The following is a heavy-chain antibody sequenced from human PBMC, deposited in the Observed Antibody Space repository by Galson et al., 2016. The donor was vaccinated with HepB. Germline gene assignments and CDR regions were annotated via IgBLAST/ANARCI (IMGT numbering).Heavy chain of an antibody. CDR1: GFTFSSYE. Sequence: SLILSCAASGFTFSSYEMNWVRQAPGKGLEWVSYISGSGITIYYADSVKGRFTISRDNAKNSLYLQMNSLRAEDTACYYCSRGRGPTPPPFDYWGQGTLVTVSS. V-gene: IGHV3-48*03. D-gene: IGHD3-10*01. CDR2: ISGSGITI. CDR3: SRGRGPTPPPFDY. J-gene: IGHJ4*02.